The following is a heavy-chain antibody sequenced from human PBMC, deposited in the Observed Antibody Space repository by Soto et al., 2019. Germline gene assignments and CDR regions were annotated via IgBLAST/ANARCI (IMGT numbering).Heavy chain of an antibody. CDR2: IRSKAYGGTT. Sequence: GGSLRLSCTASGFTFGDYAMSWFRQAPGKGLEWVGFIRSKAYGGTTEYAASVKGRFTISRDDSKSIAYLQMNSLKTEDTAVYYCTSQQLVLFGLDWWFDPWGQGTLVTVSS. CDR3: TSQQLVLFGLDWWFDP. V-gene: IGHV3-49*03. D-gene: IGHD6-13*01. CDR1: GFTFGDYA. J-gene: IGHJ5*02.